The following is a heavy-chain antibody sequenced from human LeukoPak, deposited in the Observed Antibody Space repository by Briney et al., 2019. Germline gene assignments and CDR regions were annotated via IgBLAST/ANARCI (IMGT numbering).Heavy chain of an antibody. Sequence: GGSLRLSCAASGFTFSNYGMHWVRQAPGKGLEWVASIRYDGFNKYYADSLKGRFTISRDNSKNTLYLQMNSLRAEDTAVYYCARGTTGTTAEFDYWGQGTLVTVSS. D-gene: IGHD1-1*01. CDR2: IRYDGFNK. CDR3: ARGTTGTTAEFDY. CDR1: GFTFSNYG. J-gene: IGHJ4*02. V-gene: IGHV3-30*02.